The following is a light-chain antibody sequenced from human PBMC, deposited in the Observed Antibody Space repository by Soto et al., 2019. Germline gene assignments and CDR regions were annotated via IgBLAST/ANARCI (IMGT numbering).Light chain of an antibody. J-gene: IGLJ1*01. Sequence: QSALTQPASVSDSPGQSITISCTGTSSDVGGSNFVSWYQQHPGKPPKLIIYDVANRPPGVSNRFSGSKSGSTASLIISRLQTEDEADYYCVSYTSSTTYVFGTGTRPPS. CDR2: DVA. CDR3: VSYTSSTTYV. CDR1: SSDVGGSNF. V-gene: IGLV2-14*03.